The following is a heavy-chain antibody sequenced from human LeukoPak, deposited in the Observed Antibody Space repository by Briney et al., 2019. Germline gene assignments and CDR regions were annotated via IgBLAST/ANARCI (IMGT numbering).Heavy chain of an antibody. V-gene: IGHV1-18*01. J-gene: IGHJ6*02. D-gene: IGHD3-10*01. CDR1: GYTLTSYG. CDR2: ISAYNGNT. CDR3: AREGVGEWFGELLVMLDGYYYYGMDV. Sequence: ASVKVSCKASGYTLTSYGISWVRQAPGQGLEWMGWISAYNGNTNYAQKLQGRVTMTTDTSTSTAYMELRSLRSDDTAVYYCAREGVGEWFGELLVMLDGYYYYGMDVWGQGTTVTVSS.